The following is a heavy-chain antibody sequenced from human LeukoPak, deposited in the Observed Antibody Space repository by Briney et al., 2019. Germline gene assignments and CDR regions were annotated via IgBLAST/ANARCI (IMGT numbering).Heavy chain of an antibody. J-gene: IGHJ4*02. D-gene: IGHD6-13*01. CDR3: ARALVAAARNFDY. CDR2: ISSSSSSTI. V-gene: IGHV3-48*01. Sequence: PGGSLRLSCAASGFTFSSYSMNWVRQAPGKGLEWVSYISSSSSSTIYYADSVKGRFTISRDNAKNSLYLQMNSLRAEDTAVYYCARALVAAARNFDYWGQGTLVTVSS. CDR1: GFTFSSYS.